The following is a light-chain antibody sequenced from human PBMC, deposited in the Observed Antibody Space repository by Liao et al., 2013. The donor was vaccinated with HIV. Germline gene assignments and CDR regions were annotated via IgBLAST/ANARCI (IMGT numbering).Light chain of an antibody. CDR1: ALPNQY. Sequence: SYELTQPPSVSVSPGQTARITCSGDALPNQYAYWYQQKPGQAPVMVIFFDTDRPSGIPDRFSASKSDNTATLTINRVEAGDEADYYCQVWDTSEGHPRVFGGGTEADRP. CDR3: QVWDTSEGHPRV. V-gene: IGLV3-21*01. J-gene: IGLJ3*02. CDR2: FDT.